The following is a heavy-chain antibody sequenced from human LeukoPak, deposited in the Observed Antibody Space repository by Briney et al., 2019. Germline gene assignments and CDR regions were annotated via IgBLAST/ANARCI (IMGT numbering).Heavy chain of an antibody. J-gene: IGHJ4*02. D-gene: IGHD3-22*01. V-gene: IGHV1-18*01. CDR2: ISAYSGNT. Sequence: ASVKVSCKASGYTFTSYGISWVRQAPGQGLEWMGWISAYSGNTNYAQKLQGRVTMTTDTSTSTAYMELRSLRSDDTAVYYCARVRDYYDSSGYPYWGQGTLVTVSS. CDR3: ARVRDYYDSSGYPY. CDR1: GYTFTSYG.